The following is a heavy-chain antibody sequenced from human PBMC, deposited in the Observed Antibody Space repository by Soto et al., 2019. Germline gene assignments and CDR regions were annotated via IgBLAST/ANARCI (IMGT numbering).Heavy chain of an antibody. Sequence: PXXSLRLSCVASRFPFNNYYMDWVRQAPGKGLEWVELXSGSEXNLNYENSVKXXLNFSREXXTNTLYFKMNSLRPDNPAIYYCAKDLHWFPMDVWGQGTRVTVSS. J-gene: IGHJ6*01. CDR3: AKDLHWFPMDV. V-gene: IGHV3-23*01. CDR2: XSGSEXNL. CDR1: RFPFNNYY. D-gene: IGHD3-9*01.